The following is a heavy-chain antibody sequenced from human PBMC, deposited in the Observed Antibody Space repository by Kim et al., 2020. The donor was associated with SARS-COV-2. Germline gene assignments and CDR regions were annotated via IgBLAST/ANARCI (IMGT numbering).Heavy chain of an antibody. CDR3: ARDSGSYFHYYYGMDV. CDR1: GFTFSSYS. Sequence: GGSLRLSCAASGFTFSSYSMNWVRQAPGKGLEWVSYISSSSSTIYYADSVKGRFTISRDNAKNSLYLQMNSLRDEDTAVYYCARDSGSYFHYYYGMDVWGQGTTVTVSS. J-gene: IGHJ6*02. V-gene: IGHV3-48*02. D-gene: IGHD1-26*01. CDR2: ISSSSSTI.